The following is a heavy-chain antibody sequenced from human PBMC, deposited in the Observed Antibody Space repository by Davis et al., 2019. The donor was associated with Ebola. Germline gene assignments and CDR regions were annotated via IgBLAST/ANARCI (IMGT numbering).Heavy chain of an antibody. CDR3: ARRYCSGGSCYYGY. D-gene: IGHD2-15*01. J-gene: IGHJ4*02. CDR2: IYYSGST. V-gene: IGHV4-61*05. Sequence: SETLSLTCTVSGGSISSSSYYWGWIRQPPGKGLEWIGYIYYSGSTNYNPSLKSRVTISVDTSKNQFSLKLSSVTAADTAVYYCARRYCSGGSCYYGYWGQGTLVTVSS. CDR1: GGSISSSSYY.